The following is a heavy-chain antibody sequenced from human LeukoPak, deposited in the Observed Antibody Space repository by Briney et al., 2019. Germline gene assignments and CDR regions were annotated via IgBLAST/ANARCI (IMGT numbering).Heavy chain of an antibody. J-gene: IGHJ4*02. CDR2: IYSGGST. CDR1: GFIVSSKY. V-gene: IGHV3-53*01. CDR3: ARAGPIDY. Sequence: GSLRLSCAASGFIVSSKYMSWVRQAPGKGLEWVSVIYSGGSTYYAASVEGRFTISRDNSKNTVYLQMNNLRVDDTAVYYCARAGPIDYWGQGTLVTVSS.